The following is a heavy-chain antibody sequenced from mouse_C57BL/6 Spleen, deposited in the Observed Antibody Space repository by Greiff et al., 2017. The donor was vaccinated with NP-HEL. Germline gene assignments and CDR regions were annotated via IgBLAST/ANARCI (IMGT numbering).Heavy chain of an antibody. Sequence: QVHVKQSGAELVRPGTSVKVSCKASGYAFTNYLIEWVKQRPGQGLEWIGVINPGSGGTNYNEKFKGKATLTADKSSSTAYMQLSSLTSEDSAVYYCARESYYGSSLYAMDYWGQGTSVTVSS. CDR3: ARESYYGSSLYAMDY. CDR1: GYAFTNYL. V-gene: IGHV1-54*01. J-gene: IGHJ4*01. D-gene: IGHD1-1*01. CDR2: INPGSGGT.